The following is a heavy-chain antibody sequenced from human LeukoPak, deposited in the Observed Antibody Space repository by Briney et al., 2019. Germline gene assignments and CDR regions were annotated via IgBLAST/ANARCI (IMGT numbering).Heavy chain of an antibody. Sequence: GGSLRLSCAASGFTFSDSYMTWVRQAPGKGVEWVAYISGSGHDINYSETAKGRFTISRDNAKNTLYLQMNSLRAEDKAVYYCAKVGPRGFLEWFHRAYYYYYMDVWGKGTTVTVSS. J-gene: IGHJ6*03. V-gene: IGHV3-11*01. CDR2: ISGSGHDI. D-gene: IGHD3-3*01. CDR1: GFTFSDSY. CDR3: AKVGPRGFLEWFHRAYYYYYMDV.